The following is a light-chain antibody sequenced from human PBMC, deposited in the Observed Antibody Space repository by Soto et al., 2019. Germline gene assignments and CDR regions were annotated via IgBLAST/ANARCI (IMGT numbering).Light chain of an antibody. CDR3: QSFDRSLPAWV. J-gene: IGLJ3*02. CDR1: SSNIGAGYD. Sequence: QSVLTQPPSVSGAPGQRVTISCTGSSSNIGAGYDVHWYQQLPGAAPTLLISANSDRPSGVPDRFSGSKSGTSASLAITGLQTEDEADYYCQSFDRSLPAWVFGGGTKLTVL. CDR2: ANS. V-gene: IGLV1-40*01.